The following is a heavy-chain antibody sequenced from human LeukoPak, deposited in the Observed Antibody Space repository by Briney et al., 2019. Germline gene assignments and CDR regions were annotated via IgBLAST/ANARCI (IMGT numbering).Heavy chain of an antibody. V-gene: IGHV3-23*01. D-gene: IGHD3-22*01. CDR1: GFTFSSYT. CDR2: ISGSGDNT. CDR3: AKGSYYDSSGSFYFDY. J-gene: IGHJ4*02. Sequence: GGSLRLSCAASGFTFSSYTMSWVRQAPGKGLEWVSGISGSGDNTYYADSVKGRFTISRDNSKNTLYVQVNSLGTEDTAAYYCAKGSYYDSSGSFYFDYWGQGTLVTVSS.